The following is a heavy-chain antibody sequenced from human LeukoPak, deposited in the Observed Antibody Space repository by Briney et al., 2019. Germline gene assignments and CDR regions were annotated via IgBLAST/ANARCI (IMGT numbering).Heavy chain of an antibody. Sequence: ASVKVSCKASGGTFSSYSMNWVRQAPGKGLEWVSYISSSSSTIYYADSVKGRFTISRDNAKNSLYLQMNSLRAEDTAVYYCARFGGNYYYYYYMDVWGKGTTVTVSS. CDR3: ARFGGNYYYYYYMDV. D-gene: IGHD3-10*01. CDR2: ISSSSSTI. V-gene: IGHV3-48*01. CDR1: GGTFSSYS. J-gene: IGHJ6*03.